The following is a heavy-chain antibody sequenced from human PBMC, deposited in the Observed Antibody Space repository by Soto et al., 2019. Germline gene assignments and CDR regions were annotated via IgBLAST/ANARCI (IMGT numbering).Heavy chain of an antibody. CDR1: GFTFSSYA. V-gene: IGHV3-23*01. J-gene: IGHJ4*02. CDR3: AKDRSIVATIQIDY. CDR2: ISGSGGST. D-gene: IGHD5-12*01. Sequence: PGGSLRLSCAASGFTFSSYAMSWVRQAPGKGLEWVSAISGSGGSTYYADSVKGRFTISGDNSKNTLYLQMNSLRAEDTAVYYCAKDRSIVATIQIDYWGQGTLVTVSS.